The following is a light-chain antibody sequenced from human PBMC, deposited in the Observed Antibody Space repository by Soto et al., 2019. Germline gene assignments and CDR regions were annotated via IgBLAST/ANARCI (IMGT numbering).Light chain of an antibody. CDR2: EVS. J-gene: IGLJ3*02. CDR3: SSYAGSLWV. CDR1: SSDVGGYNY. Sequence: QSVLTQPPSASGSPGQSVTISCTGTSSDVGGYNYVSWYQQHPGKAPKLMIYEVSKRPSGVPDRFSGSKSGNTASLTVPGLQAEDEADYYCSSYAGSLWVFGGGTKLTVL. V-gene: IGLV2-8*01.